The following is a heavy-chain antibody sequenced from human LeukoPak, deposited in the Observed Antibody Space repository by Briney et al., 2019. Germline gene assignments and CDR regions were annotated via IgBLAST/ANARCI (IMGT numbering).Heavy chain of an antibody. CDR3: ARNGVVYYYDSSGYDAVDY. Sequence: PGGSLRLSCAASGFTFSSYAMHWVRQAPGKGLEWVAVISYDGSNKYYADSVEGRFTISRDNPKNTLYLQMNSLRAEDTAVYYCARNGVVYYYDSSGYDAVDYWGQGTLVTVSS. CDR2: ISYDGSNK. CDR1: GFTFSSYA. D-gene: IGHD3-22*01. V-gene: IGHV3-30-3*01. J-gene: IGHJ4*02.